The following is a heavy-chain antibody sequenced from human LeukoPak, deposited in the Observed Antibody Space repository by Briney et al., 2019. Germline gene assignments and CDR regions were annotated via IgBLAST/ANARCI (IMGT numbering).Heavy chain of an antibody. Sequence: GASVKVSCKTSGYTFTNYGVSWVRQAPGQGLEWMGWISAYNGHTNYAQKLQVRVTMTTDTSTSTAYMELRSLTSDDTAVYYCARLRRNYYYMDVWGKGTTVTVSS. J-gene: IGHJ6*03. CDR2: ISAYNGHT. CDR1: GYTFTNYG. V-gene: IGHV1-18*01. CDR3: ARLRRNYYYMDV. D-gene: IGHD4-17*01.